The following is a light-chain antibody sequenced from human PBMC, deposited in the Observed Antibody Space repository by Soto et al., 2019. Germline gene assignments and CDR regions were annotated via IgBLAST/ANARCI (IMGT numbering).Light chain of an antibody. V-gene: IGKV3-20*01. CDR2: GAS. J-gene: IGKJ1*01. Sequence: EIVLTQSPGTLSLSPGERVTLSCRASQSVSSNYLAWYQQTPGQAPRLLIYGASSRATGIPDRFSGSGSGTDFTLTISRLEPEDFAVYYCRQYGSSPWTFGQGTKVDIK. CDR1: QSVSSNY. CDR3: RQYGSSPWT.